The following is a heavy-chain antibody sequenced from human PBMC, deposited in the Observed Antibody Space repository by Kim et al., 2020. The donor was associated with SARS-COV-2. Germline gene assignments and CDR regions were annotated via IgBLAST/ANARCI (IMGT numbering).Heavy chain of an antibody. CDR3: AKDVEQQPRDAFDI. CDR2: ISYDGSNK. D-gene: IGHD1-1*01. J-gene: IGHJ3*02. V-gene: IGHV3-30*18. Sequence: GGSLRLSCAASGFTFSSYGMHWVRQAPGKGLEWVAVISYDGSNKYYADSVKGRFTISRDNSKNTLYLQMNSLRAEDTAVYYCAKDVEQQPRDAFDIWGQGTMVTVSS. CDR1: GFTFSSYG.